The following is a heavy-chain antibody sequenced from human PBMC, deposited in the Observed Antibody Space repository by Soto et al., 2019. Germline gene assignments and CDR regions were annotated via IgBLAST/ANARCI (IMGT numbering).Heavy chain of an antibody. V-gene: IGHV1-46*01. D-gene: IGHD3-3*01. Sequence: EASVKVSCKASGYTFTSYYMHWVRQAPGQVLEWMGIINPSGGSTSYAQKFQGRVTMTRDTSTSTVYMELSSLRSEDTAVYYCARDPSAHLLEWLSNYYYYGMDVWGQGTTVTVSS. CDR1: GYTFTSYY. CDR2: INPSGGST. CDR3: ARDPSAHLLEWLSNYYYYGMDV. J-gene: IGHJ6*02.